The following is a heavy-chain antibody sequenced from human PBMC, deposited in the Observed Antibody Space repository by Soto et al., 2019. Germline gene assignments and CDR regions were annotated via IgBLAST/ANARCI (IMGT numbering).Heavy chain of an antibody. J-gene: IGHJ4*02. Sequence: GGSLRLSCAASGFTFSSYAMHWVRQAPGKGLEWVAVISYDGSNKYYADSVKGRFTISRDNSKNKLYFQMSSLRTEDTAVYYCVRSPTGFRSGPDYWGQGTLVTVSS. CDR3: VRSPTGFRSGPDY. CDR1: GFTFSSYA. D-gene: IGHD6-19*01. CDR2: ISYDGSNK. V-gene: IGHV3-30*14.